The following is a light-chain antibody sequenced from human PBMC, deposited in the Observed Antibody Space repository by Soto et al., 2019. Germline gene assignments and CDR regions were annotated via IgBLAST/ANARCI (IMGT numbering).Light chain of an antibody. V-gene: IGLV1-44*01. J-gene: IGLJ2*01. CDR3: AAWDDSLNGVV. CDR2: SYN. CDR1: SSNIGRNT. Sequence: QSVLTQPPSASGTPGQRVTISCSGSSSNIGRNTLNWYQQLPGTAPKLLIYSYNQRPSGVPDRFSGSKSGTSASLAISGLQSEDEADYYCAAWDDSLNGVVFGGGTKLTVL.